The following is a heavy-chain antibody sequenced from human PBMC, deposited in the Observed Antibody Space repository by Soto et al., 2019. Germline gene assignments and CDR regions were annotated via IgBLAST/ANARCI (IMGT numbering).Heavy chain of an antibody. D-gene: IGHD6-19*01. J-gene: IGHJ4*02. CDR2: YSDSA. CDR3: AAYRRGEGGRGY. Sequence: WTSIRQPPGKGLEWIGDYSDSASYSPSLKSRVTISADTSKNQFSLNLSSVTAADTAVYYCAAYRRGEGGRGYWGQGTLVTVSS. V-gene: IGHV4-59*08.